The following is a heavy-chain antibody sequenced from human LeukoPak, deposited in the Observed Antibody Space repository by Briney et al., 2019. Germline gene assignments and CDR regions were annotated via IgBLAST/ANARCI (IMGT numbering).Heavy chain of an antibody. J-gene: IGHJ5*02. CDR3: ARFVSRRIAAAGVWFDP. V-gene: IGHV4-31*03. CDR1: GGSIATGGYY. Sequence: SETLSLTCSVSGGSIATGGYYWSWVRQLPGKGLKCIGSIYYSGSTYYNPSLKSRLTVSIDASQNQFSLRLNSVTAADTAVYYCARFVSRRIAAAGVWFDPWGQGTLVTVSS. D-gene: IGHD6-13*01. CDR2: IYYSGST.